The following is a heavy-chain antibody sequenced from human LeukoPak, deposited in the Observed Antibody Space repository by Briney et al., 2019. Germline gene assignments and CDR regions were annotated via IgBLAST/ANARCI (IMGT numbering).Heavy chain of an antibody. J-gene: IGHJ3*02. Sequence: PGGSLRLSCEASGFSFSTSWMHWVRQAPGKGLEWVAVISYDGSNKYYADSVKGRFTISRDNSKNTLYLQMNSLRAEDTAVYYCARKIVGARALGLVGAFDIWGQGTMVTVSS. CDR2: ISYDGSNK. D-gene: IGHD1-26*01. CDR1: GFSFSTSW. CDR3: ARKIVGARALGLVGAFDI. V-gene: IGHV3-30*03.